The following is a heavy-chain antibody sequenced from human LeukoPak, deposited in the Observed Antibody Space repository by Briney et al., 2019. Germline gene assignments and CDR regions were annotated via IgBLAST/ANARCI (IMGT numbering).Heavy chain of an antibody. D-gene: IGHD6-13*01. CDR3: VKDLGSSWYASYYGMDV. CDR1: GFTFSSYA. Sequence: GGSLRLSCAASGFTFSSYAMHWVRQAPGKGLEYVSAISSNGGNTYYTDSLKGRFTISRDNSKNTLYLQMSSLRAEDTAVYYCVKDLGSSWYASYYGMDVWGQGTTVTVSS. J-gene: IGHJ6*02. V-gene: IGHV3-64D*09. CDR2: ISSNGGNT.